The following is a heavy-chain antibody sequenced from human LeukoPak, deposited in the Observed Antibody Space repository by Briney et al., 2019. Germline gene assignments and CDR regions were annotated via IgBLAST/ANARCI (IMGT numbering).Heavy chain of an antibody. CDR1: GRTFSSYA. J-gene: IGHJ4*02. CDR2: IIPIFGTA. Sequence: ASVKVSCKASGRTFSSYAISWVRQAPGQGLEWMGGIIPIFGTANYAQKFQGRVTITADESTSTAYMELSSLRSEDTAVYYCAREGNWNDFDYWGQGTLVTVSS. V-gene: IGHV1-69*13. CDR3: AREGNWNDFDY. D-gene: IGHD1-1*01.